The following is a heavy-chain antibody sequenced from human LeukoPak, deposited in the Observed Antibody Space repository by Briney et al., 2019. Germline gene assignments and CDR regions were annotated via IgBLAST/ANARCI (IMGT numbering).Heavy chain of an antibody. D-gene: IGHD3-10*01. J-gene: IGHJ4*02. V-gene: IGHV3-21*04. Sequence: PGGSLRLSCAASGFTFSSYSMIWVRQAPGKGLEWVSYISISSSSMYYADSMKGRITISRDNAKNSLYLQMNSLRAEDTALYYCARFREATGASFDYWGRGTLVTVSS. CDR2: ISISSSSM. CDR1: GFTFSSYS. CDR3: ARFREATGASFDY.